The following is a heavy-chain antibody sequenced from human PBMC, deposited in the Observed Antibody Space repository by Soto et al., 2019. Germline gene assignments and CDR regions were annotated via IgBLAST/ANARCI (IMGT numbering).Heavy chain of an antibody. J-gene: IGHJ5*02. CDR3: AKGFYYDFWSGSNWFDP. CDR1: GFTFSSYA. V-gene: IGHV3-23*01. CDR2: ISGSGGST. D-gene: IGHD3-3*01. Sequence: PGGSLRLSCAASGFTFSSYAMSWVRQAPGKGLEWVSAISGSGGSTYYADSVKGRFTISRDNSKNTLYLQMNSLRAEDTAVYYCAKGFYYDFWSGSNWFDPWGQGTLVTVSS.